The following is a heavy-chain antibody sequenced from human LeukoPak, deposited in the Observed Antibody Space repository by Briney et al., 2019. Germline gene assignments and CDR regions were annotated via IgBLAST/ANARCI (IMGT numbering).Heavy chain of an antibody. V-gene: IGHV1-2*02. D-gene: IGHD2-2*01. CDR2: INPNSGGT. CDR3: ARDSLKHIVVVPATISGYMDV. Sequence: ASVKVSCKASGYTFTRYYMHWVRQAPGQGLEWMGWINPNSGGTNYAQKFQGRVTMTRDTSISTAYMELSRLRSDDTAVYYCARDSLKHIVVVPATISGYMDVWGKGTTVTVSS. J-gene: IGHJ6*03. CDR1: GYTFTRYY.